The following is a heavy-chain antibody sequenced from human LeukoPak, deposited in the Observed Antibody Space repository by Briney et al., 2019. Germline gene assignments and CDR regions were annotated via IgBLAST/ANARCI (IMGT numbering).Heavy chain of an antibody. D-gene: IGHD3-22*01. CDR1: GFTFSSYG. J-gene: IGHJ4*02. CDR2: IRYDGSNK. V-gene: IGHV3-30*02. Sequence: GGSLRLSCAASGFTFSSYGMHWVRQAPGKGLEWVAFIRYDGSNKYYADSVKGRFTISRDNAKNSLYLQMNSLRAEDTAVYYCARVDSSGYSSVDYWGQGTLVTVSS. CDR3: ARVDSSGYSSVDY.